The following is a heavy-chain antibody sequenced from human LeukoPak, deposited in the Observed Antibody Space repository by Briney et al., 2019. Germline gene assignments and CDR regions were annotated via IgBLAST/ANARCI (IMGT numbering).Heavy chain of an antibody. Sequence: SETLSLTCTVSGGFISSYYWSWIRQPPGKGLEWIGYIYYSGSTNYNPSLESRVTISVDTSKSQFSLNLSSVTAADTAVYYCATTSRDFWSGYDYWGQGTLVTVSS. CDR2: IYYSGST. V-gene: IGHV4-59*01. CDR3: ATTSRDFWSGYDY. J-gene: IGHJ4*02. D-gene: IGHD3-3*01. CDR1: GGFISSYY.